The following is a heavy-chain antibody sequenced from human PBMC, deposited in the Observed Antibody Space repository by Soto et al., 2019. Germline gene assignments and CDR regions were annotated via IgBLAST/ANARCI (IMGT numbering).Heavy chain of an antibody. D-gene: IGHD3-22*01. Sequence: GGSLRLSCAVSGFTFNSYGMSWVRQAPGKGLEWVSAISASGGSRYYADSVKGRFTISRDNSKNTLFLQMNSLSAEDTAVYYCARRYYYDGSGPYGMDVWGQGTTVTVSS. CDR2: ISASGGSR. V-gene: IGHV3-23*01. CDR1: GFTFNSYG. CDR3: ARRYYYDGSGPYGMDV. J-gene: IGHJ6*02.